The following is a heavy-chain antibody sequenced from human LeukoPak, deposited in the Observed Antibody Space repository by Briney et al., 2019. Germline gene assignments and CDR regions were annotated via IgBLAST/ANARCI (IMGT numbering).Heavy chain of an antibody. CDR1: GNSFTSYW. CDR2: IYPGDSDT. CDR3: ARTPPAYYYDSSGYAFDI. D-gene: IGHD3-22*01. J-gene: IGHJ3*02. V-gene: IGHV5-51*01. Sequence: GESLKISCKGSGNSFTSYWIGWVRQMPGKGLEWMGIIYPGDSDTRYSPSFQGQVTISADKSISTAYLQWSSLKASDTAMYYCARTPPAYYYDSSGYAFDIWGQGTMVTVSS.